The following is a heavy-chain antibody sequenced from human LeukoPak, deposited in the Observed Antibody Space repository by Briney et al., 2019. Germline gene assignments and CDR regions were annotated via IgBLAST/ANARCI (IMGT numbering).Heavy chain of an antibody. J-gene: IGHJ4*02. CDR3: ARQALGYCSGGSCYHFDY. CDR2: IYPDDSYT. CDR1: GYSFTSYW. Sequence: HGESLKISCKGSGYSFTSYWIGWVRQMPGKGLEWMGIIYPDDSYTRYSPSFQGQVTISADKSISTAYLQWSSLKASDTAICYCARQALGYCSGGSCYHFDYWGQGTLVTVSS. D-gene: IGHD2-15*01. V-gene: IGHV5-51*01.